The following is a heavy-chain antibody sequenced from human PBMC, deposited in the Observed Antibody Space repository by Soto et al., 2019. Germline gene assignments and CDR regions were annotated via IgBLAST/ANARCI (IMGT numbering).Heavy chain of an antibody. V-gene: IGHV3-49*04. D-gene: IGHD6-13*01. CDR3: SRNLQQVAPPGDF. J-gene: IGHJ4*02. Sequence: EVQLVESGGGLEERGRSLRLSCTGSGFTFADYAVSWVRQAPGKGLEWVGFIRSEAYSGTAEYAASVRGRFSISRDDFKSIAYLQMNSLKTEDTAVYYCSRNLQQVAPPGDFLGQGNLVTVSS. CDR1: GFTFADYA. CDR2: IRSEAYSGTA.